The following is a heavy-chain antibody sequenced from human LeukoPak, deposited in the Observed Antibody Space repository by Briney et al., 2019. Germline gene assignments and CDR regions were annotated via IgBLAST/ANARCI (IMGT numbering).Heavy chain of an antibody. D-gene: IGHD5-18*01. Sequence: GGSLRLSCAASGFTFSSYWMSWARQAPGKGLEWVANIKQDGSEKYYVDSVKGRFTISRDNAKNSLYLQMNSLRAEDTAVYYCARELQLWTYYFDYWGQGTLVTVSS. CDR2: IKQDGSEK. J-gene: IGHJ4*02. V-gene: IGHV3-7*01. CDR1: GFTFSSYW. CDR3: ARELQLWTYYFDY.